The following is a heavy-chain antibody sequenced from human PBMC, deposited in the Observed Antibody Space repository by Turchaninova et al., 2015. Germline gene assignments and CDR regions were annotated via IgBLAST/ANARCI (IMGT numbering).Heavy chain of an antibody. CDR2: IHYSGNT. CDR3: ARHGRNWGNFDY. CDR1: GYSISSGYY. D-gene: IGHD7-27*01. V-gene: IGHV4-38-2*01. J-gene: IGHJ4*02. Sequence: VQLQESDPGLVKPSETLSLTCDVSGYSISSGYYWGWIRQPPGKGLEWIGSIHYSGNTHFNLSLKSPVTKALDTSKNQFSRTLRSVTAADTALYYCARHGRNWGNFDYWGQGTLVTVSS.